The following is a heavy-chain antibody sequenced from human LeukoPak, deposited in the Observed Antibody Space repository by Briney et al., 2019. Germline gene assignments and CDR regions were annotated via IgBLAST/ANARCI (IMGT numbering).Heavy chain of an antibody. CDR2: IYYSGST. J-gene: IGHJ6*03. CDR3: ARDGSSSWYHQYYYYYYMDV. V-gene: IGHV4-39*07. Sequence: PSETLSLTCTVSGGSISSSSYYWGWIRQPPGKGLEWIGSIYYSGSTYYNPSLKSRVTISVDTSKNQFSLKLSSVTAADTAVYYCARDGSSSWYHQYYYYYYMDVWGKGTTVTVSS. D-gene: IGHD6-13*01. CDR1: GGSISSSSYY.